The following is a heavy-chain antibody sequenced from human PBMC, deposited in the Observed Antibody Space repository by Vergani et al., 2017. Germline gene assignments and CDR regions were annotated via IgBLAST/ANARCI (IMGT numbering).Heavy chain of an antibody. V-gene: IGHV3-30*02. Sequence: QVQLVQSGGGVVQPGGSLRLLCVASVFTFNRHGMQGVRQAPGKGLEWVAYGLFDGSNEYYADSVKGRFIVCRDNSNDALYLQMNSLRIDDTAVYYCARDIVGGLEFDNWGQGTLVTVSS. CDR2: GLFDGSNE. J-gene: IGHJ4*02. CDR3: ARDIVGGLEFDN. CDR1: VFTFNRHG. D-gene: IGHD1-26*01.